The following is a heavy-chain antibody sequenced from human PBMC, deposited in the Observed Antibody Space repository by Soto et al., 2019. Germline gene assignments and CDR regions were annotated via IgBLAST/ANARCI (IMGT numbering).Heavy chain of an antibody. CDR2: IYSGGST. J-gene: IGHJ4*01. CDR3: ARETNYGHYVGVFNY. D-gene: IGHD4-17*01. Sequence: EVQLAESGGGLIQPGGSLRLSCAASGFTVSSNYMSWVRQAPGKGLEWVSVIYSGGSTYYADSVKGRFTISRDNSKNTLYLQMNSLRAEDTTVYYCARETNYGHYVGVFNYWGNVNLVTVSS. CDR1: GFTVSSNY. V-gene: IGHV3-53*01.